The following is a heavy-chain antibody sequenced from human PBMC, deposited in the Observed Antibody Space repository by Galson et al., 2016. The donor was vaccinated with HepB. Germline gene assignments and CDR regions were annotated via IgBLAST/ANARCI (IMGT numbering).Heavy chain of an antibody. D-gene: IGHD1-1*01. CDR1: GFSFATHW. CDR2: IYAGDSET. J-gene: IGHJ6*02. V-gene: IGHV5-51*01. CDR3: ARQRRNYGMDV. Sequence: QSGAEVKKHGESLKISCKTSGFSFATHWIAWVRQMPGKGLEWMGIIYAGDSETRYSPPFQAQATISVDKSTAVAYWQWNSLKASDSAMYDGARQRRNYGMDVWGQWTTVTVSS.